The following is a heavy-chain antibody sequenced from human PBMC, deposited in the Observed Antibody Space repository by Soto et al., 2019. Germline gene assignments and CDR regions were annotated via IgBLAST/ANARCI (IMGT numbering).Heavy chain of an antibody. CDR2: ISAYNGNT. CDR1: GYTFTSYG. CDR3: ARVRIDYYDSSPTPRWDY. Sequence: ASVKVSCKASGYTFTSYGISWVRQAPGQGLEWMGWISAYNGNTNYAQKLQGRVTMTTDTSTSTAYMELRSLRSDDTAVYYCARVRIDYYDSSPTPRWDYWGQGTLVTVSS. J-gene: IGHJ4*02. D-gene: IGHD3-22*01. V-gene: IGHV1-18*01.